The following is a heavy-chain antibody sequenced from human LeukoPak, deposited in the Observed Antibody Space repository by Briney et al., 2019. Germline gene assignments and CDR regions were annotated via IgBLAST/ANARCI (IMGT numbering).Heavy chain of an antibody. CDR2: SGTRSGTK. J-gene: IGHJ4*02. CDR3: AKTNGYCSV. CDR1: GFTLSCLA. Sequence: GGSLRLSCAASGFTLSCLAMHWVRQAPGKGLEWVSSSGTRSGTKYYADSVMGRFTISRDNSKNSLSLQVSSLRAEDTAVYYCAKTNGYCSVWGQGTLITVSS. V-gene: IGHV3-21*04. D-gene: IGHD2-8*01.